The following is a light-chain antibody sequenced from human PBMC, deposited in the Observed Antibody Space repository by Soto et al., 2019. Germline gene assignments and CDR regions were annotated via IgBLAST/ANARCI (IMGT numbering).Light chain of an antibody. Sequence: EIVMTQSPGTLSVSPGERATLSCRAGQGVTTNFAWYQQKSGQSPRLLIYDVSIRATGVPARFSGTGSETDFTLTISGLQSEDSAVYYCQQYRNWPRTFGQGTKVDI. CDR1: QGVTTN. CDR3: QQYRNWPRT. V-gene: IGKV3-15*01. J-gene: IGKJ1*01. CDR2: DVS.